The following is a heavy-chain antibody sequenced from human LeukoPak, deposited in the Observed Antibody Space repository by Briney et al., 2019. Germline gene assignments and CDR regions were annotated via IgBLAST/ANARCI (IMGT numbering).Heavy chain of an antibody. V-gene: IGHV3-33*06. Sequence: GGSLRLSCAASGFTFSAFGMHWVRQAPGKGLEWVAVIWYDGSNKYYAESVKGRFTISRDNSKNTLSLQMNSLRAEDTAMYYCAKDRVVTAIHDAFDIRGQGTMVTVSS. CDR1: GFTFSAFG. CDR3: AKDRVVTAIHDAFDI. CDR2: IWYDGSNK. J-gene: IGHJ3*02. D-gene: IGHD2-21*02.